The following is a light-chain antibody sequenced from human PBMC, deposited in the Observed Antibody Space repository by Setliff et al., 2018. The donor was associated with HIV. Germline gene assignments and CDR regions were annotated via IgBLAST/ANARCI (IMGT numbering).Light chain of an antibody. CDR3: CSYAGSYTYV. CDR2: DVN. J-gene: IGLJ1*01. CDR1: SSDAGTYDY. V-gene: IGLV2-11*01. Sequence: QSALAQPRSVSGSPGQSVNISCIGSSSDAGTYDYVSWYQQLPGKVPKIMIYDVNKRPSGVPDRFSGSKSGNTASLTISGLQADDEADYFCCSYAGSYTYVFGTGTKGTVL.